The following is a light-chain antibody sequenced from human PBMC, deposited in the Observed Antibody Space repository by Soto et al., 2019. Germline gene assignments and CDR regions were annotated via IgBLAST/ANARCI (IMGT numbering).Light chain of an antibody. V-gene: IGKV1-33*01. CDR3: QKYDSFPYT. CDR2: DAS. J-gene: IGKJ2*01. Sequence: DIQMTQSPSSLSASVGDRVTITCQASQDITNYLNWLQLKPGKAPKVLIYDASNLETGVPSRFSGTGFGSHFSFTISSLQPEDIATYYCQKYDSFPYTFGQGTKLEIK. CDR1: QDITNY.